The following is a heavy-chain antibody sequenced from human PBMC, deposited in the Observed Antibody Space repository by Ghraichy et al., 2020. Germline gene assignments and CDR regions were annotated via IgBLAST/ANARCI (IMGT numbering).Heavy chain of an antibody. CDR2: INHRGST. D-gene: IGHD6-19*01. J-gene: IGHJ6*02. Sequence: SETLSLTCAVYGGSFSGYYWSWIRQPPGKGLEWIGQINHRGSTNYNPSLKSRVTISVDTSQNQFSLKLKSVTAADTAVYYCARDTGQQWLVYDGMDVWGQGTTVTVSS. CDR1: GGSFSGYY. CDR3: ARDTGQQWLVYDGMDV. V-gene: IGHV4-34*01.